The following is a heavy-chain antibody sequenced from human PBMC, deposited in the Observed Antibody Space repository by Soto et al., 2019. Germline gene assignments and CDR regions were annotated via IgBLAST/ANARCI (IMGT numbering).Heavy chain of an antibody. D-gene: IGHD3-22*01. Sequence: QVQLQESGPGLVKPSETLSLTCAVSGDSISSYYCMWIRQPPGKGLESIGYLYYGRSANYNPSLKSRFTLSVDPSTNQCSLTLSSMTAADTAVYYCALRSMAVVPEYWGPGTLVTVSS. J-gene: IGHJ4*02. V-gene: IGHV4-59*01. CDR1: GDSISSYY. CDR2: LYYGRSA. CDR3: ALRSMAVVPEY.